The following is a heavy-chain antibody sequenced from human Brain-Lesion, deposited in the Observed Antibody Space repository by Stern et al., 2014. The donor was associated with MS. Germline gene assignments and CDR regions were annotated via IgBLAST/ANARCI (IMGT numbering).Heavy chain of an antibody. Sequence: QVQLLQPGAEVKKPGASVKVSCKVSGYTLTELSMHWVRQAPRKGLEWMGVFDPEDGETIYAQKFQGRVTMTEDTSTDTAYMELSSLRSEDTAVYYCATLSPGAGGNYYRHFDYWGQGTLVTVSS. J-gene: IGHJ4*02. CDR1: GYTLTELS. CDR3: ATLSPGAGGNYYRHFDY. CDR2: FDPEDGET. D-gene: IGHD1-26*01. V-gene: IGHV1-24*01.